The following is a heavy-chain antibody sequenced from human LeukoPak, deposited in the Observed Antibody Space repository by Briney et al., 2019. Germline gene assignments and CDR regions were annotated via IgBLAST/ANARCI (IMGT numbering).Heavy chain of an antibody. Sequence: GGSLRLSCAASGFTFSSYAMHWVRQAPGKGLGWVAVISYDGSNKYYADSVKGRFTISRDNSKNTLYLQMNSLRAEDTAVYYCARERGYYYDSSGYPGPLDAFDIWGQGTMVTVSS. V-gene: IGHV3-30*04. D-gene: IGHD3-22*01. CDR3: ARERGYYYDSSGYPGPLDAFDI. J-gene: IGHJ3*02. CDR2: ISYDGSNK. CDR1: GFTFSSYA.